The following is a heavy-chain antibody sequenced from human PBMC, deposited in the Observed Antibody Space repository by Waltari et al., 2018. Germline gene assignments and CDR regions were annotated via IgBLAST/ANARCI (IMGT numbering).Heavy chain of an antibody. Sequence: QVQLQQWGAGLLKPSETLSLTCAVYGGSFSGYYWSWIRQPPGKGLEWIGEINHSGSTNYNPTLMSRSLISVITSKGNLALKLSFVTAADTAVYYCARDRGLRRLSTFEIWGQGTMVTVSS. CDR3: ARDRGLRRLSTFEI. D-gene: IGHD3-16*02. J-gene: IGHJ3*02. V-gene: IGHV4-34*01. CDR1: GGSFSGYY. CDR2: INHSGST.